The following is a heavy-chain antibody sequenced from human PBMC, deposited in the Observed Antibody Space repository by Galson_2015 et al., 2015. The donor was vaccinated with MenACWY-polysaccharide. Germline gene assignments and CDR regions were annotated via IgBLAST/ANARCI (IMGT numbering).Heavy chain of an antibody. J-gene: IGHJ4*02. CDR3: ANPGLSTGRSSDVDY. V-gene: IGHV3-23*01. D-gene: IGHD6-25*01. CDR2: ISGSGAST. CDR1: GFTFNSYT. Sequence: SLRLSCAASGFTFNSYTMSWVRQAPGKGLEWVSAISGSGASTYYADSVKGRFIISRDNSKSTLYLQMNSLGAEDTAVYYCANPGLSTGRSSDVDYWGQGTLVTVSS.